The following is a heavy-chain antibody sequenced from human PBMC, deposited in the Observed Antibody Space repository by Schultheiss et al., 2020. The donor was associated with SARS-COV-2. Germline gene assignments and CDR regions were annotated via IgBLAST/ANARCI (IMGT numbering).Heavy chain of an antibody. Sequence: GGSLRLSCAASGFTFSSYGMHWVRQAPGEGLEWVAIISYDGSNKYYADSVKGRFTISRDNSKNTLYLQMNSLRAEDTAVYYCAKEWYSYDIDYWGQGTLVTVSS. V-gene: IGHV3-30*18. CDR3: AKEWYSYDIDY. J-gene: IGHJ4*02. CDR2: ISYDGSNK. CDR1: GFTFSSYG. D-gene: IGHD5-18*01.